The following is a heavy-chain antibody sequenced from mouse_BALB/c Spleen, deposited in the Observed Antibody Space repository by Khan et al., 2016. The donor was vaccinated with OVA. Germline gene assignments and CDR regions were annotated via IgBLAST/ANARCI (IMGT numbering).Heavy chain of an antibody. Sequence: VQLKESGPGLVKPSQSLSLTCTVTGYSITSDYAWNLIRQFPGNKLEWMGFISYSGNTKYNPSLKSRFSITRDTSKNQFFLQLNSVTTEDTATYYCARVYGGDFDYWGQGTSLTVSS. V-gene: IGHV3-2*02. CDR3: ARVYGGDFDY. CDR2: ISYSGNT. D-gene: IGHD1-1*01. CDR1: GYSITSDYA. J-gene: IGHJ2*02.